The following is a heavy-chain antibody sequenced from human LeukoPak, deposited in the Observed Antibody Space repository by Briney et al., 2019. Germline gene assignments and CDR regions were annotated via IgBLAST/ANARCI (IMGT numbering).Heavy chain of an antibody. J-gene: IGHJ5*02. Sequence: GGSLRLSCAASGFTFSSYSMNWVRQAPGKGLEWVSSISSSSSYIYYADSVKGRFTISRDNAKNSLYLQMNSLRAEDTALYYCARDLGSSPWSRGYCSGGSCYGLNWFDPWGQGTLVTVSS. CDR1: GFTFSSYS. CDR2: ISSSSSYI. D-gene: IGHD2-15*01. V-gene: IGHV3-21*04. CDR3: ARDLGSSPWSRGYCSGGSCYGLNWFDP.